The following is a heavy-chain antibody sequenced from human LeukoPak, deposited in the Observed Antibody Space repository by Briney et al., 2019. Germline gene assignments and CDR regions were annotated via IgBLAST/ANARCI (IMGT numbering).Heavy chain of an antibody. CDR3: ARHQAELWFDP. CDR2: IYSGGST. Sequence: PGGSLRLSCAASGFTVSSNYMSWVRQAPGKGLEWVSVIYSGGSTYYANCVKARFTITREHPKNTLYLQMNTRRAEDRAVYYCARHQAELWFDPGNGGTLVTVHS. D-gene: IGHD1-7*01. J-gene: IGHJ5*02. CDR1: GFTVSSNY. V-gene: IGHV3-53*01.